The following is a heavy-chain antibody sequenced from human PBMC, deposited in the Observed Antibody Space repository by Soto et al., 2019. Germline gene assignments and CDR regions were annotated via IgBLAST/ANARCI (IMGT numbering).Heavy chain of an antibody. V-gene: IGHV4-31*03. J-gene: IGHJ6*02. CDR3: ARDSLNTLGYGMDV. CDR1: GGSISSGGYY. Sequence: QVQLQESGPGLVKPSQTLSLTCTVSGGSISSGGYYWSWIRQHPGKGLEWIGYIYYGGSTYYNPSLKSRVTISVDTSKNQFSLKLSSVTAADTAVYYCARDSLNTLGYGMDVWGQGTTVTVSS. CDR2: IYYGGST.